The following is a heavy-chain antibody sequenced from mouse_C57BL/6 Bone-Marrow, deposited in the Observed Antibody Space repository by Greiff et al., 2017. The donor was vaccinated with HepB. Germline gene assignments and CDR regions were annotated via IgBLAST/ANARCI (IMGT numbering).Heavy chain of an antibody. CDR1: GFTFSSYG. Sequence: VQLQQSGGDLVKPGGSLKLSCAASGFTFSSYGMSWVRQTPDKRLEWVATISSGGSYTYYPDSVKGRFTISRDNAKNTLYLQMSSLKSEDTAMYYCASDYYGSSRFAYWGQGTLVTVSA. D-gene: IGHD1-1*01. J-gene: IGHJ3*01. CDR2: ISSGGSYT. V-gene: IGHV5-6*01. CDR3: ASDYYGSSRFAY.